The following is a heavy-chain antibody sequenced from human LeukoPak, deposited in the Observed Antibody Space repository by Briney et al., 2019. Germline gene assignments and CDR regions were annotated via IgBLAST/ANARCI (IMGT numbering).Heavy chain of an antibody. CDR2: IYTSGST. CDR1: GGSISTYY. CDR3: ARGTVPNAFDI. Sequence: SETLSLTCTVSGGSISTYYWSWIRQPAGKGLEWIGRIYTSGSTNYNPSLKSRVTMSVDTYKNQFSLKLSYVTAADTAVYFCARGTVPNAFDIWGQGTMVTVS. D-gene: IGHD1/OR15-1a*01. V-gene: IGHV4-4*07. J-gene: IGHJ3*02.